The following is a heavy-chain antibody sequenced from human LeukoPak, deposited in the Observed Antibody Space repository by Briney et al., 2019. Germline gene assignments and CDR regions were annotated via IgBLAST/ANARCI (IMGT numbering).Heavy chain of an antibody. V-gene: IGHV1-2*02. CDR2: INPSSGAT. Sequence: GASVKVSCKASGYTFNYYYMHWVRQAPGQGVEWMGWINPSSGATNYAQKFQGRVTMTRDTSVSTAYMELTRLRSDDSAVFYCIRGPGHYFDYWGQGTVVTVPS. J-gene: IGHJ4*02. CDR3: IRGPGHYFDY. D-gene: IGHD3-10*01. CDR1: GYTFNYYY.